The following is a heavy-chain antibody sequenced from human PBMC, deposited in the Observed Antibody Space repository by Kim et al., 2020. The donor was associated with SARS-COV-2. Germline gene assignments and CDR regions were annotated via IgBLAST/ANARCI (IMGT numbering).Heavy chain of an antibody. J-gene: IGHJ3*02. CDR3: LSEGGYDLGWEADAFDI. Sequence: GGSLRLSCAASGFTFSSYGMHWVRQAPGKGLEWVAVISYDGSNKYYADSVKGRFTISRDNSKNTLYLQMNSLRAEDTAVYYCLSEGGYDLGWEADAFDIWGQGTMGTVAT. V-gene: IGHV3-33*05. CDR1: GFTFSSYG. CDR2: ISYDGSNK. D-gene: IGHD3-3*01.